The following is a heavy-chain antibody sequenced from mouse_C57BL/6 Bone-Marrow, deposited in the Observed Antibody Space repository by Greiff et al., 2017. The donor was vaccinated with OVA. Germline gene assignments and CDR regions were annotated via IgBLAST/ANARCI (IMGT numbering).Heavy chain of an antibody. CDR1: GYTFTSYW. CDR3: ARHYYGSSYWYFDV. V-gene: IGHV1-69*01. CDR2: IDPSDSYT. J-gene: IGHJ1*03. Sequence: QVQLQQPGAELVMPGASVKLSCKASGYTFTSYWMHWVKQRPGQGLEWIGEIDPSDSYTNYNQKFKGKSTLTVDKSSSTAYMQLSSLTSEVSAVYYCARHYYGSSYWYFDVWGTGTTVTVSS. D-gene: IGHD1-1*01.